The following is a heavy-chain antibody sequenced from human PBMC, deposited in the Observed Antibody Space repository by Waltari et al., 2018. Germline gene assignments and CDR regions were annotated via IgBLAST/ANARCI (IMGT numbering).Heavy chain of an antibody. D-gene: IGHD4-17*01. CDR3: ARDVPYGGYGDYGFDY. J-gene: IGHJ4*02. CDR1: SYA. V-gene: IGHV3-30*01. Sequence: SYAMHWVRQAPGKGLEWVAVISYDGSNKYYADSVKGRFTISRDNSKNTLYLQMNSLRAEDTAVYYCARDVPYGGYGDYGFDYWGQGTLVTVSS. CDR2: ISYDGSNK.